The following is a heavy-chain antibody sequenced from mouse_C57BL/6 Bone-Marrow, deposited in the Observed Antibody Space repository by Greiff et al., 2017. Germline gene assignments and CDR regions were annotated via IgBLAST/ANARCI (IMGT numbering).Heavy chain of an antibody. Sequence: EVQLVESGGDLVKPGGSLKLSCAASGFTFSSYGMSWVRQTPDKRLEWVATISSGGSYTYYPASVKGRFTTSRDNAKNTLYLQMSSLKSEDTAMYYCAREGTGKAYWGQGTLVTVSA. J-gene: IGHJ3*01. CDR2: ISSGGSYT. CDR1: GFTFSSYG. D-gene: IGHD4-1*01. CDR3: AREGTGKAY. V-gene: IGHV5-6*01.